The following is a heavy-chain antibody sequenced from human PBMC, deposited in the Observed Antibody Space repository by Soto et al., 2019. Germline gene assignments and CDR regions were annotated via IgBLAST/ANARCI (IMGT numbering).Heavy chain of an antibody. CDR3: AREVGEVDYSSSSDAFDI. CDR1: GGSISSGDYY. Sequence: QVQLQESGPGLVKPSQTLSLTCRVSGGSISSGDYYWSWIRQPPGKGLEWIAYIYYSGIIYYNPSLKSRVTMSRDTSKNQFFLNLDSVTAADTAVYYCAREVGEVDYSSSSDAFDIWGQGTMVTVSS. D-gene: IGHD6-6*01. CDR2: IYYSGII. J-gene: IGHJ3*02. V-gene: IGHV4-30-4*01.